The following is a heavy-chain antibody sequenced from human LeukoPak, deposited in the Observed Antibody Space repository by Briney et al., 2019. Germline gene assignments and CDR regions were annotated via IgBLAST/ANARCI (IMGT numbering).Heavy chain of an antibody. J-gene: IGHJ4*02. V-gene: IGHV4-59*11. CDR3: TTIKRGNIFGYFDF. CDR1: GGSMTTHH. Sequence: SKTLSLTCTVSGGSMTTHHWNWIRQTPGKGLERIGYVFDSGRTKENPSLKSQVTLSADTSKNQLSLRLSSVTAADTAMYYCTTIKRGNIFGYFDFWGQGILVTVSS. D-gene: IGHD5-18*01. CDR2: VFDSGRT.